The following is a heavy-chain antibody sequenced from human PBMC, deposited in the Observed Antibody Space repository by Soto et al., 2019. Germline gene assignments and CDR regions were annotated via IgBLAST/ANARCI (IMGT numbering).Heavy chain of an antibody. V-gene: IGHV4-34*01. CDR3: ARGHYDYVWGSYRPGSWFDP. D-gene: IGHD3-16*02. CDR1: GGSFSGYY. J-gene: IGHJ5*02. CDR2: INHSGST. Sequence: QVQLQQWGAGLLKPSETLSLTCAVYGGSFSGYYWSWIRQPPGKGLEWIGEINHSGSTNYNPSLKSQVTISVDTSKNQFSLKLSSVTAADTAVYYCARGHYDYVWGSYRPGSWFDPWGQGTLVTVSS.